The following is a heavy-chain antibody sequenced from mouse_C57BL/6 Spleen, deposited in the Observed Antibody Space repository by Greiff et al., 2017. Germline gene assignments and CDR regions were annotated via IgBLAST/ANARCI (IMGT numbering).Heavy chain of an antibody. V-gene: IGHV1-50*01. D-gene: IGHD2-3*01. CDR1: GYTFTSYW. CDR3: ARSDDGYYAMDY. J-gene: IGHJ4*01. CDR2: IDPSDSYT. Sequence: VQLQQPGAELVKPGASVKLSCKASGYTFTSYWMQWVKQRPGQGLEWIGEIDPSDSYTNYNQKFKGKATLTVDTSSSTAYMQLSSLTSEDSAVYYCARSDDGYYAMDYWGQGTSVTVSS.